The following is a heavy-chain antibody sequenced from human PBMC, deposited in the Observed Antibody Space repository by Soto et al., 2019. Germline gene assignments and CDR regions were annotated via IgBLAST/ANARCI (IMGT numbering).Heavy chain of an antibody. J-gene: IGHJ6*03. CDR3: ARVPAPGNSYYYYYMAV. D-gene: IGHD1-1*01. CDR1: GGSISNYY. CDR2: IYYSGST. V-gene: IGHV4-59*01. Sequence: SETLSLTCTVSGGSISNYYWSWLRQPPGKGLEYIGYIYYSGSTKYNPSLKSRVTISLDATKNQFSLKLSSVTAADTAVYYCARVPAPGNSYYYYYMAVWGTGTTVTVSS.